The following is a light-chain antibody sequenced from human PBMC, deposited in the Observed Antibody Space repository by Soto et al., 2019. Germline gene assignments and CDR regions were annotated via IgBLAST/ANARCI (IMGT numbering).Light chain of an antibody. CDR2: GVS. CDR1: QSVNSNY. CDR3: QQYNNWPPA. V-gene: IGKV3-20*01. J-gene: IGKJ1*01. Sequence: EIVLTQSPGTLSLSPGERATLSCRASQSVNSNYLAWHQQKPGQAPRLLIYGVSSRATGIPDRFSGSGSGTDFTLTISRLEPEDFAVYYCQQYNNWPPAFGQGTKVDIK.